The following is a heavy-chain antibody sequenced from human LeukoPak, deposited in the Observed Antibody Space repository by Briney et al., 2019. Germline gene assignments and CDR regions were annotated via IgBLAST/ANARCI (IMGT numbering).Heavy chain of an antibody. Sequence: SEPLSLTCTVSGGSISSYYWSWIRQPPGKGLEWIGYIFYSGSTNYNPSLKSRVTISVDTSKNQFSLKLSSVTAAGTAVYYCARHGGQSSGYYYWGQGNLVTVSS. J-gene: IGHJ4*02. D-gene: IGHD3-22*01. CDR3: ARHGGQSSGYYY. V-gene: IGHV4-59*08. CDR1: GGSISSYY. CDR2: IFYSGST.